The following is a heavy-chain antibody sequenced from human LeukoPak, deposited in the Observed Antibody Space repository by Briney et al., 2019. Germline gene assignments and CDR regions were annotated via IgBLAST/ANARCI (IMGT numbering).Heavy chain of an antibody. V-gene: IGHV4-30-4*01. CDR2: ITYSGST. J-gene: IGHJ4*02. CDR3: ARGGVGGYDYFDS. Sequence: PSETLSLTCTVSGGSISSDDYYWSWIRQPPGTGLEWIGHITYSGSTDYSPSLRSRVTMSVDTSKNQFSLKLNSVTAAETAMYSCARGGVGGYDYFDSWGQGTLVAVSS. CDR1: GGSISSDDYY. D-gene: IGHD5-12*01.